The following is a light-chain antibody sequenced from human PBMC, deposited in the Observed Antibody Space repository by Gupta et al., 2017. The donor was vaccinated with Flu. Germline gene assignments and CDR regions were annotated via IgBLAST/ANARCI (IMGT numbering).Light chain of an antibody. J-gene: IGKJ1*01. Sequence: PSSLQAYAGARASSASLASHGISTYLAWYQQKPGKVPKLLIYAVSTVKSGVPSRFSGSESGTDFTLTISSLQPEDVANYYCQKDTSAPYTFGQGTKLEIK. CDR3: QKDTSAPYT. CDR1: HGISTY. CDR2: AVS. V-gene: IGKV1-27*01.